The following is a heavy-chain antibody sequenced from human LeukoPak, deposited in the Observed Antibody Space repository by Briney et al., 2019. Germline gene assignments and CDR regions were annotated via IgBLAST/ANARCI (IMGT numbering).Heavy chain of an antibody. V-gene: IGHV4-34*01. CDR1: GGSFSGYY. Sequence: SETLSLTCAVYGGSFSGYYWSWIRQPPGKGLEWIGEINHSGSTNYNPSLKSRVTISVDTSKNQFSLKLSSVTAADTAVYYCARGSGSGSPKGSYYYYCMDVWGKGTTVTVSS. D-gene: IGHD3-10*01. CDR2: INHSGST. CDR3: ARGSGSGSPKGSYYYYCMDV. J-gene: IGHJ6*04.